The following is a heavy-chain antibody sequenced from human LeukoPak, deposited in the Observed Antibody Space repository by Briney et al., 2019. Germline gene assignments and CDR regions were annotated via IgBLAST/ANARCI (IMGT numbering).Heavy chain of an antibody. Sequence: PSETLCLTGTVSGGAISSSSYYWGWIRQPPGKGLGWIGSIYYSGSTYYNPSLKSRVTISVDTSNNQFSLKLSSVTAADTAVYYCASKAVGARGFDYWGQGTLVTVSS. D-gene: IGHD1-26*01. CDR2: IYYSGST. V-gene: IGHV4-39*07. J-gene: IGHJ4*02. CDR1: GGAISSSSYY. CDR3: ASKAVGARGFDY.